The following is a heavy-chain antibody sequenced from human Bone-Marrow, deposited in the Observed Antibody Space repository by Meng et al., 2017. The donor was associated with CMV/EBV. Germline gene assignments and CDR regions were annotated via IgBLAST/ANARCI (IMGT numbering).Heavy chain of an antibody. Sequence: GESLKISCAASGFTFSSYWMSWVRQAPGKGLEWVANIKQDGSEKYYVDSVKGRFTISRDNAKNSLYLQMNSLRAEDTAVYYCARDPVVSGDYYFDYWGQGQRVTCSS. CDR2: IKQDGSEK. V-gene: IGHV3-7*01. D-gene: IGHD2-15*01. CDR3: ARDPVVSGDYYFDY. CDR1: GFTFSSYW. J-gene: IGHJ4*02.